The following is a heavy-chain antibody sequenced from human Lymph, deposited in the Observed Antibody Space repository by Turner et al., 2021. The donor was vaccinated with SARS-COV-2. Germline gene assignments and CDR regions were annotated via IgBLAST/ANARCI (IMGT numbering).Heavy chain of an antibody. CDR1: GYTFSSYG. V-gene: IGHV1-18*04. J-gene: IGHJ6*02. CDR2: ISVYNGYT. Sequence: QVQLVQSGAEVMTSGASVRVSCRSSGYTFSSYGISWVRQAPGQGLEWMGWISVYNGYTNNAQKLQGRVTMTTDTSTSTAYMELRSLRSDDTAVYYCAREGYCSSTSCYKGQYYYYGMDVWGQGTTVTVSS. D-gene: IGHD2-2*02. CDR3: AREGYCSSTSCYKGQYYYYGMDV.